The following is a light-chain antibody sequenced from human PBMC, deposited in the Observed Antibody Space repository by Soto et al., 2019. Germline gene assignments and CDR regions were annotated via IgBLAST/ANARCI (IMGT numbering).Light chain of an antibody. Sequence: NFMLTQPHPVSESPGKTVTISCTRSSGSIARNFVQWFQQRPGSAPTIVIYEDNRRPSGVPDRFSGSIDSSSASASLTISGLQTEDEADYYCQSYDGGIRVFGGGTKLTVL. CDR3: QSYDGGIRV. CDR1: SGSIARNF. V-gene: IGLV6-57*04. J-gene: IGLJ3*02. CDR2: EDN.